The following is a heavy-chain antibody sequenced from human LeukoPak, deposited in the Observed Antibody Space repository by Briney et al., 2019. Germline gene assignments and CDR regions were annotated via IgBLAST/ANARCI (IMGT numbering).Heavy chain of an antibody. CDR2: ISGSGPI. V-gene: IGHV4-4*07. J-gene: IGHJ4*02. D-gene: IGHD6-13*01. CDR1: GGSFNSY. Sequence: SETLSLTCTVSGGSFNSYWSWIGRPAGRGWEWIGRISGSGPITYNPAQQSRLSITIDTSKNQFSLKLMSVTAADTAVYYCARVTGYVMEDYFDYWGQGTLVTVSS. CDR3: ARVTGYVMEDYFDY.